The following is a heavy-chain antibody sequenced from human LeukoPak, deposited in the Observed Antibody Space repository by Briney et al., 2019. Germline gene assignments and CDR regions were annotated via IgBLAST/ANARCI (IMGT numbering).Heavy chain of an antibody. CDR3: AKIGDY. CDR1: GFPFSDYG. V-gene: IGHV3-23*01. J-gene: IGHJ4*02. Sequence: GGTLSLSCAASGFPFSDYGMRCVRQARGGGLECVSTFSGRGGSTYYADPVKGRVTIYRDNSKNTLYLQMNSLRAEDTAVYYWAKIGDYWGQGTLVTVSS. CDR2: FSGRGGST.